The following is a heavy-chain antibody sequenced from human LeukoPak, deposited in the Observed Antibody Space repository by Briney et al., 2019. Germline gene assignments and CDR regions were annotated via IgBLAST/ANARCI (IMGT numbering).Heavy chain of an antibody. D-gene: IGHD3-10*01. CDR3: ATYYYGSGSYYNENWFDP. Sequence: SETLSLTCAVYGGSFSGYYWSWIRQPPGKGLEWIGEINHSGSTNYNPSLKSRVTISVDTSKNQFSLKLSSVTAADTAVYYCATYYYGSGSYYNENWFDPWGQGTLATVSS. J-gene: IGHJ5*02. V-gene: IGHV4-34*01. CDR1: GGSFSGYY. CDR2: INHSGST.